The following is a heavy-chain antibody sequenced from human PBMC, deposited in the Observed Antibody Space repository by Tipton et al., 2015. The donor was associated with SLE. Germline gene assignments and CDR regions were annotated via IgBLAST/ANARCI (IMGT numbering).Heavy chain of an antibody. J-gene: IGHJ4*02. CDR2: ISGSGGST. CDR3: ANWGSGYYFDY. CDR1: GFSFSSYA. D-gene: IGHD3-22*01. V-gene: IGHV3-23*01. Sequence: SLRLSCAASGFSFSSYAMTWVRQAPGKGLEWVSAISGSGGSTHYADSVKGRFTISRDNSKNTLYMQINSLRAEDTAVYYCANWGSGYYFDYWGQGTLVTVSS.